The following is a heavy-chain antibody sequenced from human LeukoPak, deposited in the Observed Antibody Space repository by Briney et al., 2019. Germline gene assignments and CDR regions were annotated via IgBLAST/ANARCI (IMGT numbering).Heavy chain of an antibody. CDR2: ISSSSSTI. CDR1: GFTFSSYS. Sequence: PGGSLRLSCAASGFTFSSYSMNWVRQAPGKGLEWVSYISSSSSTIYYADSVKGRFTISRDNAKNSLYLQMNSLRAEDTAVYYCARVYYDSSGYYPDYWGQGTLVTVSS. CDR3: ARVYYDSSGYYPDY. J-gene: IGHJ4*02. V-gene: IGHV3-48*01. D-gene: IGHD3-22*01.